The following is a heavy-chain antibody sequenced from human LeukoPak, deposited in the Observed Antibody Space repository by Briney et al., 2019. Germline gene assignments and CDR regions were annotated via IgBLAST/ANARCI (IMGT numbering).Heavy chain of an antibody. CDR3: ARGAYGSGRSYNYHGMDV. D-gene: IGHD3-10*01. CDR1: GYSFGNRW. V-gene: IGHV5-51*01. J-gene: IGHJ6*02. Sequence: GESLKISCEGSGYSFGNRWIGWVRQMPGKGLEWMGIIYPDDSDTIYNPSFEGQVTISADTSISTAYLQWSSLKASDTAMYYCARGAYGSGRSYNYHGMDVWGQGTTVSVSS. CDR2: IYPDDSDT.